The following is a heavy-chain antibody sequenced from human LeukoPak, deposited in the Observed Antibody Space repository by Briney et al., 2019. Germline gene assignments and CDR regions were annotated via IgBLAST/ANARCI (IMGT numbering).Heavy chain of an antibody. V-gene: IGHV3-23*01. D-gene: IGHD3-10*01. J-gene: IGHJ4*02. CDR3: AKDYGSESYLPGY. CDR2: ISGSGAGT. CDR1: GFTFSSYA. Sequence: GGSLRLSCAASGFTFSSYAMSWVRQAPGKGLEWVSAISGSGAGTYYTDSVKGRFTISRDNSRNTLYLQMNSLRAEDTAVYYCAKDYGSESYLPGYWGQGTLVTVSS.